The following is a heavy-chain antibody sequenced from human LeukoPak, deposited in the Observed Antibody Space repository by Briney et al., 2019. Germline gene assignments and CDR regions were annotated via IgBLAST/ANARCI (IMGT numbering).Heavy chain of an antibody. J-gene: IGHJ4*02. Sequence: GGSLRLSCAASGFTFDDFPMYWVRQVPGKGLEWVSGITWNSAGIDYADSVKGRFTVSRDNAKNSLYLQMNSLRAEDTALYYCAKAAHRNFFDSWGQGTLVTVSS. D-gene: IGHD1-14*01. CDR2: ITWNSAGI. V-gene: IGHV3-9*01. CDR3: AKAAHRNFFDS. CDR1: GFTFDDFP.